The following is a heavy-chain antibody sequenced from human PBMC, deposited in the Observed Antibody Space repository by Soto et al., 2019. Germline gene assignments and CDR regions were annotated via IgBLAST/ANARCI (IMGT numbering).Heavy chain of an antibody. V-gene: IGHV3-21*01. D-gene: IGHD1-26*01. J-gene: IGHJ6*02. CDR3: ARDFVVGGPTINHYYGMDV. CDR1: GFRFSSFT. CDR2: IDTSSTYT. Sequence: GGSLRLSCAASGFRFSSFTMNWVRQAPGKGLEWVSSIDTSSTYTYYADSVKGRFTISRDNSKNTLYLQMNSLGAEDTAVYYCARDFVVGGPTINHYYGMDVWGQGTTVTVSS.